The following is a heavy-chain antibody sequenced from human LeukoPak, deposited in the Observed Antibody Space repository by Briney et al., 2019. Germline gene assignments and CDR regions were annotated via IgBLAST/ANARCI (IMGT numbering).Heavy chain of an antibody. CDR2: MNPNSGNT. CDR1: GYTFTSYD. D-gene: IGHD3-10*01. J-gene: IGHJ4*02. V-gene: IGHV1-8*01. Sequence: ASVKVSCKASGYTFTSYDINWVRQATGQGLEWMGWMNPNSGNTGYAQKFQGRVTVTRNTSISTAYMELSRLRSDDTAVYYCARDRGRVGPYGSAPVGDFDYWGQGTLVTVSS. CDR3: ARDRGRVGPYGSAPVGDFDY.